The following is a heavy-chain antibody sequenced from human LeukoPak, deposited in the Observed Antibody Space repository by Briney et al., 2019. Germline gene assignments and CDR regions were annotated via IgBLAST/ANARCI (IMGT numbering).Heavy chain of an antibody. J-gene: IGHJ6*02. CDR1: GGSISNTDSY. CDR2: ISDSGNT. D-gene: IGHD5/OR15-5a*01. CDR3: AREIVSSYYYNGMDV. V-gene: IGHV4-30-4*02. Sequence: SDTLSLTCTVSGGSISNTDSYWKWLRQPPGRGREWIRFISDSGNTYSTPSLESRVTRSIDTAKNQFSLGLSSVTAADTAVYFCAREIVSSYYYNGMDVWGQGTTVTVSS.